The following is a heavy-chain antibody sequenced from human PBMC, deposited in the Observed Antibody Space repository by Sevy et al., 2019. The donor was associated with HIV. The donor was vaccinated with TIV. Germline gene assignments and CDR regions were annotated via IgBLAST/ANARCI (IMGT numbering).Heavy chain of an antibody. CDR1: GLTFSSYE. J-gene: IGHJ6*03. CDR2: ISSSGSTI. V-gene: IGHV3-48*03. Sequence: GGSLRLSCAASGLTFSSYEMNWVRQAPGKGLEWVSYISSSGSTIYYPDSVKGRFTISRDNAKNSLYLQMNSLRAEDTAVYYCARVYYYGSGSYYWTYYYYMDVWGKGTTVTVSS. D-gene: IGHD3-10*01. CDR3: ARVYYYGSGSYYWTYYYYMDV.